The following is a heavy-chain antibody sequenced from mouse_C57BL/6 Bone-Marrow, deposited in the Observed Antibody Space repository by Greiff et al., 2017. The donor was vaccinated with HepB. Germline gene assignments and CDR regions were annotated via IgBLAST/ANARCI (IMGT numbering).Heavy chain of an antibody. CDR3: AKTLHYYCSSYRYFDV. CDR2: IWRGGST. D-gene: IGHD1-1*01. V-gene: IGHV2-5*01. CDR1: GFSLTSYG. J-gene: IGHJ1*03. Sequence: QVQLKQSGPGLVQPSQSLSITCTVSGFSLTSYGVHWVRQSPGKGLEWLGVIWRGGSTDYNAAFMSRLSITKDNSKSQVFFKMNSLQADDTAIYYCAKTLHYYCSSYRYFDVWGTGTTGTVSS.